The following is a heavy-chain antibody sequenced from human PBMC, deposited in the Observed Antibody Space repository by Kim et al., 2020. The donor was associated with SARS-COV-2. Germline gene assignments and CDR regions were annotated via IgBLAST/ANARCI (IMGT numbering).Heavy chain of an antibody. CDR2: INHSGST. Sequence: SETLSLTCAVYGGSFSGYYWSWIRQPPGKGLEWIGEINHSGSTNYNPSLKSRVTISVDTSKNQFSLKLSSVTAADTAVYYCARGPGLTIFGVVINGYFDYWGQGTLVTVSS. V-gene: IGHV4-34*01. CDR3: ARGPGLTIFGVVINGYFDY. CDR1: GGSFSGYY. D-gene: IGHD3-3*01. J-gene: IGHJ4*02.